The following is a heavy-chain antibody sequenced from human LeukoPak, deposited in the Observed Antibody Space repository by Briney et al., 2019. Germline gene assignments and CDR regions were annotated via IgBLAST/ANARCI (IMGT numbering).Heavy chain of an antibody. J-gene: IGHJ4*02. CDR3: ARWPGGFGEMKGFDY. CDR1: GYTFTSYY. CDR2: INPTDNTT. Sequence: ASVKVSCKASGYTFTSYYMHWVRQAPGQGLEWMGIINPTDNTTAYEQKFQVRVTLTRDTSTTTVYMELTSLRSEDTAVYYCARWPGGFGEMKGFDYWGQGTLVTVSS. V-gene: IGHV1-46*01. D-gene: IGHD3-10*01.